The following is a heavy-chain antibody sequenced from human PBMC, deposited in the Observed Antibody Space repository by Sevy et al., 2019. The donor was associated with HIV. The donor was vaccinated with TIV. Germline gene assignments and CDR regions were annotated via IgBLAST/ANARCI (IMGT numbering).Heavy chain of an antibody. Sequence: GGSLRLSCAASGFTLRNYWMHWVRQAPGEGLVWVSRSNTDGSDTSYADSVRGRFTISRDNAKNTLYLQMNSLRAEDRAVYYCTRDRLLSGMDVWGQGTTVTVSS. CDR2: SNTDGSDT. CDR3: TRDRLLSGMDV. V-gene: IGHV3-74*01. CDR1: GFTLRNYW. D-gene: IGHD2-15*01. J-gene: IGHJ6*02.